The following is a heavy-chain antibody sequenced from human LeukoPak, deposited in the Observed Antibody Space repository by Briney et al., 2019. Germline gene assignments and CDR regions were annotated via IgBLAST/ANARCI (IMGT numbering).Heavy chain of an antibody. V-gene: IGHV1-18*01. CDR3: ARDKDLGAVAGTFDY. CDR2: ISAYDGHT. D-gene: IGHD6-19*01. J-gene: IGHJ4*02. Sequence: GASVKVSCKASSYAFTTSGISWVRQAPGQGLEWMGWISAYDGHTKYAQKFQGRVTMTTDTSTSTAYMELRRLRSDDTAVYYCARDKDLGAVAGTFDYWGQGALVTVSS. CDR1: SYAFTTSG.